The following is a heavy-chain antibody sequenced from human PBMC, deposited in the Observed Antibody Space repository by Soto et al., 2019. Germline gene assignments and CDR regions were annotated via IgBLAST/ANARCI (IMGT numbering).Heavy chain of an antibody. CDR1: GFSFGSYA. V-gene: IGHV3-23*01. Sequence: GGSMRLSCAASGFSFGSYALSWVRQAPGKGLEWVSTISGSDGKTFYADSVKGRFSISRDTSQSTLYLQMNSLRADDTAMYYCARSSYPEVRGQGTRVTVS. CDR2: ISGSDGKT. CDR3: ARSSYPEV. J-gene: IGHJ1*01. D-gene: IGHD3-16*02.